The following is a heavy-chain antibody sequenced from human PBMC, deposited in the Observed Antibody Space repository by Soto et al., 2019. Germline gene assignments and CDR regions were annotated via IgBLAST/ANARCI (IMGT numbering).Heavy chain of an antibody. CDR2: IKQDGSEK. Sequence: PGGSLRLSCAASGFTFSSYWMSWVRQAPGKGLEWVANIKQDGSEKYYVDSVKGRFTISRDNAKNSLYLQMNSLRAEDTAVYYCARDLTMIVVVMDVWGQGTTVTVSS. D-gene: IGHD3-22*01. CDR1: GFTFSSYW. J-gene: IGHJ6*02. V-gene: IGHV3-7*05. CDR3: ARDLTMIVVVMDV.